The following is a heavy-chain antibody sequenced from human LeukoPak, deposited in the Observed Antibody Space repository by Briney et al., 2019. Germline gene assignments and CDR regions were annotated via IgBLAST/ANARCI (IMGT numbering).Heavy chain of an antibody. V-gene: IGHV1-2*02. D-gene: IGHD3-22*01. Sequence: ASVKVSCKASGGTFSSYAISWVRQAPGQGLEWMGWINPNSGGTNYAQKFQGRVTMTRDTSISTAYMELSRLRSDDTAVYYCAEYYYDSSGNSGVAFDIWGQGTMVTVSS. CDR1: GGTFSSYA. CDR2: INPNSGGT. CDR3: AEYYYDSSGNSGVAFDI. J-gene: IGHJ3*02.